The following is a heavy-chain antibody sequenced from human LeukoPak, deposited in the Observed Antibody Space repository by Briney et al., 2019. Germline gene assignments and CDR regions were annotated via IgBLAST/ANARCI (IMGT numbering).Heavy chain of an antibody. CDR3: AGQFDSSGSYFY. CDR1: GSGYSISGGFY. Sequence: SETLSLTCTVSGSGYSISGGFYWGWIRQPPGKGLEWIGSIYHTGSTYCNPSLKSRATISVDTSKNQFSLKLKFVTAADTAVYYCAGQFDSSGSYFYWGQGTLVTVSS. CDR2: IYHTGST. D-gene: IGHD3-22*01. V-gene: IGHV4-38-2*02. J-gene: IGHJ4*02.